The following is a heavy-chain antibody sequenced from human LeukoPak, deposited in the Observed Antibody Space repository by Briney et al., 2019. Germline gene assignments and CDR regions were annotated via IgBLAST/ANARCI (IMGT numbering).Heavy chain of an antibody. CDR2: IYTGGST. D-gene: IGHD1-26*01. CDR1: GFTVSSNY. V-gene: IGHV3-66*01. Sequence: PGGSLRLSCAASGFTVSSNYMSWVRQAPGKGLEWVSVIYTGGSTYFTDSVNGRFTISRDYSKNTLYLEMNSLRVDDTAVYYCARVSRMLGTSTLDNWGQGTLVTVSS. J-gene: IGHJ4*02. CDR3: ARVSRMLGTSTLDN.